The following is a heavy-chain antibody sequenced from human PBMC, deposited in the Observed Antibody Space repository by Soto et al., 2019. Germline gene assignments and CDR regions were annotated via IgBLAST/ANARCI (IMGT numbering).Heavy chain of an antibody. CDR3: ARSMDYYGSGSPLGA. J-gene: IGHJ5*02. CDR1: GYSFTSYW. CDR2: IDPSDSYT. Sequence: PGESLKISCKGSGYSFTSYWISWVRQMPGKGLEWMGRIDPSDSYTNYSPSFQGHVTISADMSISTAYLQWSSLKASDTAMYYCARSMDYYGSGSPLGAWGQGTLVTVSS. D-gene: IGHD3-10*01. V-gene: IGHV5-10-1*01.